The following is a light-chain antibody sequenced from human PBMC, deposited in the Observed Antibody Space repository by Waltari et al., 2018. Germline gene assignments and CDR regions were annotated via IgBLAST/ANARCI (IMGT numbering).Light chain of an antibody. J-gene: IGLJ2*01. V-gene: IGLV3-25*03. Sequence: SLELTQPPSLSVSPGQTARNTCSGDALSKQYAHWNQQRPGRAPVLVMSKDTERPSGIPGLFSTSGAGTTVTLTISGVRAEDEARWYCQSADSSGSVVFGGGTKLTVL. CDR3: QSADSSGSVV. CDR1: ALSKQY. CDR2: KDT.